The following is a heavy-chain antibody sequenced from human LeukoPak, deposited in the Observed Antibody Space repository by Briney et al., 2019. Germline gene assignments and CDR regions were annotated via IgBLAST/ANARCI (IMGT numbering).Heavy chain of an antibody. CDR2: IYSGGST. J-gene: IGHJ5*02. D-gene: IGHD1-26*01. CDR3: ARDTSYSGSLNWFDP. Sequence: GGSLRLSCAASGFTVSSNYMSWVRQAPGKGLEWVSVIYSGGSTHYADSVKGRFTISRDNSKNTLYLQMNSLRAEDTAVYYCARDTSYSGSLNWFDPWGQGTLVTVSS. V-gene: IGHV3-53*01. CDR1: GFTVSSNY.